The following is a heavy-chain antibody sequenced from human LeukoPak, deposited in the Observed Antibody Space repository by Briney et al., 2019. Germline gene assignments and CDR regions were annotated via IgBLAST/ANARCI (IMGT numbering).Heavy chain of an antibody. CDR1: GYTFTSYY. J-gene: IGHJ6*02. CDR2: INPSGGST. V-gene: IGHV1-46*01. CDR3: ARAPHGMDV. Sequence: ASVTVSCKASGYTFTSYYMHWVRQAPGQGLEWMGIINPSGGSTSYAQKFQGRVAMTKDTSTSTVYMELSSLRSEDTAVYYCARAPHGMDVWGQGTTVTVSS.